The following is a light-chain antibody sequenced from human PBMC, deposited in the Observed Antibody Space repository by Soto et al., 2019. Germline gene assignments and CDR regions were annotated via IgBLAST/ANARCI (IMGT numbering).Light chain of an antibody. V-gene: IGKV3-20*01. CDR2: GAS. CDR3: QKYNSAPLT. CDR1: QSVSTY. Sequence: EIVLTQSPATLSLSPGARATLSCRASQSVSTYLAWYQQKPGQAPRLLIYGASSRATGIPDRFSGTGSGTDFTLTISRLEPEDFAVYYCQKYNSAPLTFGGGTKVDIK. J-gene: IGKJ4*01.